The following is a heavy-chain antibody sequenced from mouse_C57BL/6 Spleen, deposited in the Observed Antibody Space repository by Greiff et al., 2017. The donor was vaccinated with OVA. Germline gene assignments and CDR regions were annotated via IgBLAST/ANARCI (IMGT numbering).Heavy chain of an antibody. CDR2: ISNGGGST. D-gene: IGHD2-5*01. CDR1: GFTFSDYY. CDR3: ASGGYYSNYPFAY. Sequence: EVKLVESGGGLVQPGGSLKLSCAASGFTFSDYYMYWVRQTPEKRLEWVAYISNGGGSTYYPDTVKGRFTISRDNAKNTLYLHMSRLKAEETAMYYCASGGYYSNYPFAYWGQGTLVTVSA. J-gene: IGHJ3*01. V-gene: IGHV5-12*01.